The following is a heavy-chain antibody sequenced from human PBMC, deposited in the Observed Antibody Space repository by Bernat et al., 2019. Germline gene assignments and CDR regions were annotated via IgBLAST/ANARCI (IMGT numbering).Heavy chain of an antibody. CDR1: GFTFSSYA. V-gene: IGHV3-30*01. J-gene: IGHJ5*02. CDR3: ARDGGSDQQLATINWFDP. D-gene: IGHD6-13*01. Sequence: QVQLVESGGGVVQPGRSLRLSCAASGFTFSSYAMHWVRQAPGKGLEWVAVISYDGSNKYYADSVKGRFTISRDNSKNTLYLQMNSLRAEDTAVYYCARDGGSDQQLATINWFDPWGQGTLVTVSS. CDR2: ISYDGSNK.